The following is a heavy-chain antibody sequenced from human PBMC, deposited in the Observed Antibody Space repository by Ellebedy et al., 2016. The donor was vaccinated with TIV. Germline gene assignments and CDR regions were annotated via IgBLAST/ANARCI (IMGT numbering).Heavy chain of an antibody. V-gene: IGHV4-59*01. Sequence: MPSETLSLTCTVSGGSISSYYWSWIRQPPGKGLEWIGYIYYSGNTNYNPSLKSRVTISVDTSKNQFSLKLSSVTAADTAVYYCAKVPVGYCSSPNCFYLDYWGQGTQVTVSS. J-gene: IGHJ4*02. D-gene: IGHD2-2*01. CDR1: GGSISSYY. CDR3: AKVPVGYCSSPNCFYLDY. CDR2: IYYSGNT.